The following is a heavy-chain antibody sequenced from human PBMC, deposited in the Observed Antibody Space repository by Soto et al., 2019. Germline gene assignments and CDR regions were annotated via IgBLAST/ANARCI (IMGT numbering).Heavy chain of an antibody. Sequence: RLSCAASGFTFNNYGIHLFRQTPGQGLEWVAVISSDGSKKYYADSVKGRFTISRDNSKNTLYLQMSSLRAEDTAVYYCAKGDYYDSSGPFDYWGQGTVVTVSS. CDR1: GFTFNNYG. CDR3: AKGDYYDSSGPFDY. CDR2: ISSDGSKK. V-gene: IGHV3-30*18. D-gene: IGHD3-22*01. J-gene: IGHJ4*02.